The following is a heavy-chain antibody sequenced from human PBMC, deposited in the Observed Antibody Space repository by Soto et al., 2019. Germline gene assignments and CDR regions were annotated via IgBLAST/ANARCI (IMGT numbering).Heavy chain of an antibody. CDR2: IKSNTDGGAT. CDR3: TAGPICVGVGGNARYLRY. Sequence: EVQLVESGGGLVQPGGSLRLSCAASGFTFKNSWMSWVRQAPGQGLQWVGRIKSNTDGGATDYAAAVKGRFTISRDDAKPTLYLQINSLKTEYTEVYYCTAGPICVGVGGNARYLRYWGQGTLVTVSS. J-gene: IGHJ4*02. D-gene: IGHD2-21*01. CDR1: GFTFKNSW. V-gene: IGHV3-15*01.